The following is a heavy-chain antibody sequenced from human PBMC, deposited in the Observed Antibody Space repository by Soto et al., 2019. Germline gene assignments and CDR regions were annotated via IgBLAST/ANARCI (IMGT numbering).Heavy chain of an antibody. CDR2: IYYSGST. J-gene: IGHJ4*02. CDR3: ARRYGYSFDY. D-gene: IGHD5-18*01. Sequence: SETLSLTCTVSGGSIRSYYWSWIRQPPGKGLECIGYIYYSGSTNYNPSLKSRVTISVDTSKNQFSLKLSSVTAADTAVYYCARRYGYSFDYWGQGTLVTVS. CDR1: GGSIRSYY. V-gene: IGHV4-59*01.